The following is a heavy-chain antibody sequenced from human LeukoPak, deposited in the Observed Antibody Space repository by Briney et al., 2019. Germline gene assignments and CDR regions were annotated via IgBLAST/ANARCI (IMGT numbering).Heavy chain of an antibody. D-gene: IGHD3-16*02. CDR1: GGSISNYY. Sequence: SDPLSLTCIVSGGSISNYYWICFRQPPEKALEGIGNIYQSGPTIYHPPLKRRLTITIHISKNHLPLELVSVSAAHTAVFFCARHRCGSTRFGPWGQGTLLSVSS. J-gene: IGHJ5*02. CDR3: ARHRCGSTRFGP. V-gene: IGHV4-59*08. CDR2: IYQSGPT.